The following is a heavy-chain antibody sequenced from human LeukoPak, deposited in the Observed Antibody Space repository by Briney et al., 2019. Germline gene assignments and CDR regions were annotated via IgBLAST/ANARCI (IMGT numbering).Heavy chain of an antibody. J-gene: IGHJ4*02. CDR1: GFTFSSYW. Sequence: GGSLRLSCAASGFTFSSYWMSWVRQAPGKGLEGGANIKQDGSEKSYVASVKGRFTISRDNAKNSLYLQMNSLRAEDTAVYYCARERGQGYSYGYGDYWGQGTLVTVSS. V-gene: IGHV3-7*01. CDR2: IKQDGSEK. CDR3: ARERGQGYSYGYGDY. D-gene: IGHD5-18*01.